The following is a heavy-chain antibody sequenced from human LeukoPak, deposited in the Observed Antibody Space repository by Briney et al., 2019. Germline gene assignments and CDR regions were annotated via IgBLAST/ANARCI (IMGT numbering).Heavy chain of an antibody. V-gene: IGHV3-21*01. D-gene: IGHD3-10*01. CDR3: ARDIVTMVRGVLDY. Sequence: PGGSLRLSCAASGFTFSSSAMNWVRQAPGKGLEWVSSINNVASHIYYAGSVRGRFTISRDNAKNLLYLQMNSLRAEDTAVYYCARDIVTMVRGVLDYWGQGTLVTVSS. J-gene: IGHJ4*02. CDR2: INNVASHI. CDR1: GFTFSSSA.